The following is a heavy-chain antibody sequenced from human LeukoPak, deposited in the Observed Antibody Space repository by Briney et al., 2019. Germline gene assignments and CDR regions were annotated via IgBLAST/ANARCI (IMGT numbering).Heavy chain of an antibody. CDR1: GFTFSSNA. CDR3: VSSLSFSY. D-gene: IGHD2/OR15-2a*01. CDR2: ISDSGGRT. Sequence: GGSLRLSCAASGFTFSSNAMRWVHQAPGKGLEWVSGISDSGGRTYYADSVKGRFTISRDNSKNTLYLQMNSLRAEDTAVYYCVSSLSFSYWGQGTLVTVSS. J-gene: IGHJ4*02. V-gene: IGHV3-23*01.